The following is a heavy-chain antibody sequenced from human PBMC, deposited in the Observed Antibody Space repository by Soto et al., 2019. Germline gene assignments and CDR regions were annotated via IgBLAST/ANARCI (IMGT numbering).Heavy chain of an antibody. CDR3: ARLEGLATISYYFDY. J-gene: IGHJ4*02. CDR1: GDSLNSGNYY. D-gene: IGHD3-9*01. CDR2: IYYRGNT. Sequence: QLQLQESGPGLVKPSETLSLTCSVSGDSLNSGNYYWGWIRQPPGKGLEWIGSIYYRGNTYYNPSLKTRVTISLDKSKSQFSLKLNSVTAADSAVYFCARLEGLATISYYFDYWGQGTLVTVSS. V-gene: IGHV4-39*01.